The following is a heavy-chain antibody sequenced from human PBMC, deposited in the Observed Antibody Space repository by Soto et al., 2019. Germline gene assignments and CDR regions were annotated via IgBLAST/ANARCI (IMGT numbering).Heavy chain of an antibody. J-gene: IGHJ3*02. Sequence: QVQVVESGGGVVQPGRSLRLSCAASAFTFSNYGMHWVRQAPDKGLEWVAFIWYDGSNKYYADSVKGRFTISRDNSNNTVYLQMNSLRAEDTAVYYCARGIAAGALDIWGQGTMVTVSS. CDR1: AFTFSNYG. V-gene: IGHV3-33*01. CDR2: IWYDGSNK. CDR3: ARGIAAGALDI. D-gene: IGHD6-13*01.